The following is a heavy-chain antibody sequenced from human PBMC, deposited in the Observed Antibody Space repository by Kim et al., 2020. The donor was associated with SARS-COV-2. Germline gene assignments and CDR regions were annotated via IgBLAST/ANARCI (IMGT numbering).Heavy chain of an antibody. CDR2: ISWNSGSI. V-gene: IGHV3-9*01. Sequence: GGSLRLSCAASGFTFGDYAMHWVRQAPGKGLEWVSGISWNSGSIGYADSVKGRFTISRDNAKNSLYLQMNSLRAEDTALYYCAKDMPDYGDLYYMDVWGKGTTVTVSS. CDR3: AKDMPDYGDLYYMDV. D-gene: IGHD4-17*01. CDR1: GFTFGDYA. J-gene: IGHJ6*03.